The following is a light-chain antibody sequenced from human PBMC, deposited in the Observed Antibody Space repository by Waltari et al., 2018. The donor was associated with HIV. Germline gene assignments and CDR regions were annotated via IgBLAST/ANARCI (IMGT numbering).Light chain of an antibody. CDR3: QVWDSSRGLSFV. V-gene: IGLV3-21*02. J-gene: IGLJ1*01. CDR1: NIGSKR. CDR2: DDH. Sequence: SYVLIQPPSVSVAPGQTATITSGGNNIGSKRVQWYQQKPGQAPVLVVSDDHDRPSGIPERVSGSNSGNTATLTISRVEAGDEADYYCQVWDSSRGLSFVFGSGTKVTVL.